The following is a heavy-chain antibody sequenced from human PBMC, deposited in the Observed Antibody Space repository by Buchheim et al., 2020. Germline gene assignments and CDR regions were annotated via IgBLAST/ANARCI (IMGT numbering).Heavy chain of an antibody. CDR1: GFTFSSYW. CDR2: INSDGSST. CDR3: ARSMHDYVWGSYRLFYYVDY. Sequence: EVQLVESGGGLVQPGGSLRLSCAASGFTFSSYWMHWVRQAPGKGLVWVSRINSDGSSTSYADSVKGRFTISRDNAKNKLYLQMNSLRAEDTAVYYCARSMHDYVWGSYRLFYYVDYWGQGTL. D-gene: IGHD3-16*02. J-gene: IGHJ4*02. V-gene: IGHV3-74*01.